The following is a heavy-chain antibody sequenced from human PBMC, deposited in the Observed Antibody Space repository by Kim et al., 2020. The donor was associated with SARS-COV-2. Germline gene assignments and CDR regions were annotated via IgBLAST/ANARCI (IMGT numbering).Heavy chain of an antibody. CDR3: AREPPGEAFDY. CDR1: GGSFSGYY. CDR2: INHSGST. V-gene: IGHV4-34*01. J-gene: IGHJ4*02. Sequence: SETLSLTCAVYGGSFSGYYWSWIRHPPGKGLEWIGEINHSGSTNYNPSLKSRVTISVDTSKNQFSLKLSSVTAADTAVYYCAREPPGEAFDYWGQGTLVT. D-gene: IGHD3-16*01.